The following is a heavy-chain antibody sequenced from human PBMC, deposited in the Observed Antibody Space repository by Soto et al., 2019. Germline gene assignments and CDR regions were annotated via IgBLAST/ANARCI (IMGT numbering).Heavy chain of an antibody. J-gene: IGHJ6*02. V-gene: IGHV1-8*02. CDR3: ARAQEGSGSTYYYYCYGMDV. Sequence: ASVKVSCKASGYTFTGYYINWVRQATGQGLEWMGWMNPNSGNTGYAQKFQGRVTMTRNTSISTAYMELSSLRSEDTAVYYCARAQEGSGSTYYYYCYGMDVWGQGTTVTVSS. D-gene: IGHD3-10*01. CDR2: MNPNSGNT. CDR1: GYTFTGYY.